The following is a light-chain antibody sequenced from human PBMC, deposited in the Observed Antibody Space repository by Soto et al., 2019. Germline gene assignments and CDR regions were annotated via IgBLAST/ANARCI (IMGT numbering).Light chain of an antibody. CDR3: LQTYNLPRT. V-gene: IGKV1-5*03. J-gene: IGKJ1*01. Sequence: DIQMTQSPSTLSASVGDRVTITCRASQSISSWLAWYQQKPEKAPKLLIYKASSLQSGVQVRFSGSASGTDFTLTIRNMQREDFATYYCLQTYNLPRTFGQGTKVDIK. CDR2: KAS. CDR1: QSISSW.